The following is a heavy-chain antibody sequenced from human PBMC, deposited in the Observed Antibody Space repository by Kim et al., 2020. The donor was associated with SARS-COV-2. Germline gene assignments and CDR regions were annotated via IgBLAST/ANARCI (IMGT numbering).Heavy chain of an antibody. CDR2: ISWNSGSI. CDR1: GFTFDDYA. J-gene: IGHJ6*02. Sequence: GGSLRLSCAASGFTFDDYAMHWVRQAPGKGLEWVSGISWNSGSIGYADSVKGRFTISRDNAKNSLYLQMNSLRVEDTALYYCAKDMRSCWSGYIPPYYYYGMDDWGQGTPVTVSS. D-gene: IGHD3-3*01. CDR3: AKDMRSCWSGYIPPYYYYGMDD. V-gene: IGHV3-9*01.